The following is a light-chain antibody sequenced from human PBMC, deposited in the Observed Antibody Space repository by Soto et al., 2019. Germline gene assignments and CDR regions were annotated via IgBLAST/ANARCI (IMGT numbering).Light chain of an antibody. CDR3: AAWDDSLNGLV. CDR1: SSNIGPNA. CDR2: NNN. J-gene: IGLJ1*01. V-gene: IGLV1-44*01. Sequence: QSVLTQPPSASGTPGQKVTISCSGSSSNIGPNAVNWYQQLPGTAPKLLLYNNNQRPSGVSDRFSGSKSGTSASLAISGLQSDDEADYHCAAWDDSLNGLVFGTGTSSPS.